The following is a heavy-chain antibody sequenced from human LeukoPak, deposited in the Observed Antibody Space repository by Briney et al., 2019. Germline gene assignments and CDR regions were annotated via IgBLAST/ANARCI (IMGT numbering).Heavy chain of an antibody. V-gene: IGHV1-8*01. D-gene: IGHD3-10*01. Sequence: ASVKVSCKASGYTFTSYDINWVRQATGQGLEWMGWMNPISGNTGHAQKFQGRVTMTRDTSISTAYMELSRLRSDDTAVYYCARDKELRGVARYWGQGTLVTVSS. CDR3: ARDKELRGVARY. J-gene: IGHJ4*02. CDR2: MNPISGNT. CDR1: GYTFTSYD.